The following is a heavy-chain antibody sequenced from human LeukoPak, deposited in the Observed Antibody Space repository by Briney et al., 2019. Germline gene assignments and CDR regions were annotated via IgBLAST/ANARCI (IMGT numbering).Heavy chain of an antibody. D-gene: IGHD3-10*01. CDR1: GGSISSYY. Sequence: PSETLSLTCTVSGGSISSYYWSWIRQPPGKGLEWIGYIYYSGSTNYNPSLKSRVTISVDTSKNQFSLKLSSVTAADTAVYYCARAGALIRGAMVYWGQGTLVTVSS. CDR3: ARAGALIRGAMVY. J-gene: IGHJ4*02. CDR2: IYYSGST. V-gene: IGHV4-59*01.